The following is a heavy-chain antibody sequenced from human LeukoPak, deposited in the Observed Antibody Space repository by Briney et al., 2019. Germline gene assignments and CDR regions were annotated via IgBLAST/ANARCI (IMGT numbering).Heavy chain of an antibody. D-gene: IGHD6-13*01. CDR1: GGSISSSNW. J-gene: IGHJ5*02. CDR2: IYHSGST. V-gene: IGHV4-4*02. CDR3: ASTFSSSWYRPFKYNWIDP. Sequence: SETLSLTCAVSGGSISSSNWWSWVRQPPGKGLEWIGEIYHSGSTNYNPSLKSRVTISVDKSKNQFSLKLSSVTAADTAVYYCASTFSSSWYRPFKYNWIDPWGQGTLVTVSS.